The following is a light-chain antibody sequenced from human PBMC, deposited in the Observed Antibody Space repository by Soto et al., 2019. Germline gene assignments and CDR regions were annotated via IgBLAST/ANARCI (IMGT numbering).Light chain of an antibody. J-gene: IGLJ2*01. CDR1: SSDVGVYDY. Sequence: QSVLTQPASVSGSPGQSITISCTGSSSDVGVYDYVSWYQQHPGKAPKLLIYDVSNRPAGISNRFSGSKSGNTASLTISGLQAEYEADYYCSSYTTSTTRVFGGGTKVTVL. CDR2: DVS. CDR3: SSYTTSTTRV. V-gene: IGLV2-14*03.